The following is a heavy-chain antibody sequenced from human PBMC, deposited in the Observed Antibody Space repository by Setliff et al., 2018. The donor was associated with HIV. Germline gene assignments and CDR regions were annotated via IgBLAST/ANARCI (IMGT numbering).Heavy chain of an antibody. V-gene: IGHV3-48*01. CDR3: ARVGEWLVRNYFDY. Sequence: PGGSLRLSCAASGFTFSSYSMNWVRQAPGKGLEWVSYISSSSSTIYYADSVKGRFTISRDNAKNSLYLQMNSLRAEDTAVYYCARVGEWLVRNYFDYWGQGTLVTVSS. CDR1: GFTFSSYS. J-gene: IGHJ4*02. D-gene: IGHD6-19*01. CDR2: ISSSSSTI.